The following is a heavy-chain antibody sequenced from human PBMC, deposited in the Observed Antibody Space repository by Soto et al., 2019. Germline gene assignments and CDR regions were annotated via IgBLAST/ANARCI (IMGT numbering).Heavy chain of an antibody. Sequence: ASVKVSCKASGYTFTSYDINWVRQATGQGLEWMGWMNPNSGNTGYAQKFQGRVTMTRNTSISTAYMELSSLRSEDTAVYYCARDYPGYDFWSGYYLYYYYGMDVWG. D-gene: IGHD3-3*01. CDR3: ARDYPGYDFWSGYYLYYYYGMDV. CDR1: GYTFTSYD. CDR2: MNPNSGNT. V-gene: IGHV1-8*01. J-gene: IGHJ6*02.